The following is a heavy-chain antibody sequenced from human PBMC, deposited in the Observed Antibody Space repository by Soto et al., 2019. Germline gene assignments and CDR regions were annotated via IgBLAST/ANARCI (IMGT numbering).Heavy chain of an antibody. CDR1: GYTFTGYN. Sequence: QVQLVQSGAEVKKPGASVKVSCKASGYTFTGYNMHWVRQAPGQGLEWMGWITPNSGGTKYAQRFQGRVTMTRDTTIDTAYMDLSRLTSDDTAVYYCATSLLSNSRSQPLGDYWGQGTLVTVSS. J-gene: IGHJ4*02. CDR2: ITPNSGGT. D-gene: IGHD1-26*01. CDR3: ATSLLSNSRSQPLGDY. V-gene: IGHV1-2*02.